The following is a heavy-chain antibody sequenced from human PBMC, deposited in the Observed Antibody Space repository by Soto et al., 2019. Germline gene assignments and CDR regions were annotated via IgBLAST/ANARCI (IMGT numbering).Heavy chain of an antibody. CDR3: AKVLSSGLYNWFDP. Sequence: ELQLLESGGGLVQPGGSLRLSCAASGFTFSSYAMSWVRQAPGKGLEWVAAISGSGGSTYYADSVKGRFTISRDNTKNTLYLQMNSLRAEDTAVYYCAKVLSSGLYNWFDPWGQGTLVTVSS. V-gene: IGHV3-23*01. D-gene: IGHD6-19*01. CDR2: ISGSGGST. CDR1: GFTFSSYA. J-gene: IGHJ5*02.